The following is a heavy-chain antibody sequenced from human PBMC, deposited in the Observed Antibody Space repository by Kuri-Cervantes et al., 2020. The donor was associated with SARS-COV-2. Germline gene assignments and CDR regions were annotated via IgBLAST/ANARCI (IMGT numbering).Heavy chain of an antibody. CDR3: ARDAWTAMVNYYYYGMDV. Sequence: SVKVSCQASGYTFTSYGISWVRQAPGQGLEWMGWISAYNGNTNYAQKLQGRVTMTTDTSTSTAYMELRSLRSDDTAVYYCARDAWTAMVNYYYYGMDVWGQGTTVTVSS. D-gene: IGHD5-18*01. CDR2: ISAYNGNT. V-gene: IGHV1-18*01. J-gene: IGHJ6*02. CDR1: GYTFTSYG.